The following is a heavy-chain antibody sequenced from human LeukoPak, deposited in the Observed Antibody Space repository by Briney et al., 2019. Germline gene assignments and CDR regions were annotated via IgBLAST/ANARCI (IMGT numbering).Heavy chain of an antibody. V-gene: IGHV4-59*01. CDR3: AKSGGTTVFDF. J-gene: IGHJ4*02. CDR1: GVSIRSYY. D-gene: IGHD4-11*01. Sequence: SETLSLTCTVSGVSIRSYYWNWIRQSPGKGLEWIGYIYHSGSTSYNPSIKSRVTISIDTSKNQFSLKLISVTAADTAVYYCAKSGGTTVFDFWGQGTLVTVSS. CDR2: IYHSGST.